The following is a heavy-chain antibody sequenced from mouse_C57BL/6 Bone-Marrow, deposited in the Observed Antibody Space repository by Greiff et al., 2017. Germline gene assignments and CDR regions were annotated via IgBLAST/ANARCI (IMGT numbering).Heavy chain of an antibody. V-gene: IGHV1-69*01. Sequence: QVQLQQPGAELVMPGASVKLSCKASGYTFTSYWMHWVKQRPGQGLEWIGEIDPSAIYPNYTQKFKGKSTLTVAQSSSSAYMQLSSLTSAASAVYYCAREDDSFYPYYWGQGTTLTVSS. CDR3: AREDDSFYPYY. CDR2: IDPSAIYP. J-gene: IGHJ2*01. CDR1: GYTFTSYW. D-gene: IGHD2-3*01.